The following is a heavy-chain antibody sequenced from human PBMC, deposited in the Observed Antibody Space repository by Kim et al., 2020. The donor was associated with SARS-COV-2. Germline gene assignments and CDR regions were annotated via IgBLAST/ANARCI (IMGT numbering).Heavy chain of an antibody. CDR1: GFTFSSYS. D-gene: IGHD1-26*01. CDR2: ISSSSSTI. CDR3: ARESRPGGELLPAGDY. Sequence: GGSLRLSCAASGFTFSSYSMNWVRQAPGKGLEWVSYISSSSSTIYYADSVKGRFTISRDNAKNSLYLQMNSLRDEDTAVYYCARESRPGGELLPAGDYWGQGTLVTVSS. V-gene: IGHV3-48*02. J-gene: IGHJ4*02.